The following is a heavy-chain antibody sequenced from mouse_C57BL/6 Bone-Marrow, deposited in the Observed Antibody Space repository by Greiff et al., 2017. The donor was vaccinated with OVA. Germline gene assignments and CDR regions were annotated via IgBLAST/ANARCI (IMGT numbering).Heavy chain of an antibody. Sequence: QVQLQQPGAELVRPGTSVKLSCKASGYTFTSYWMHWVKQRPGQGLEWIGVIDPSDSYTNYNQKFKGKATLTVDTSSSTAYMQLSSLTSEDSAVYYCARFGLRSAYWGQGTLSLSLQ. V-gene: IGHV1-59*01. CDR1: GYTFTSYW. CDR3: ARFGLRSAY. D-gene: IGHD2-4*01. J-gene: IGHJ3*01. CDR2: IDPSDSYT.